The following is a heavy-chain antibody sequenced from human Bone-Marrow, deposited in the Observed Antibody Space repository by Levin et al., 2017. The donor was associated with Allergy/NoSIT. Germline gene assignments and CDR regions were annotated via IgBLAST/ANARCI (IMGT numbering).Heavy chain of an antibody. CDR2: ITAYSGNT. V-gene: IGHV1-18*01. D-gene: IGHD6-19*01. J-gene: IGHJ4*02. CDR1: GYTFSDYG. CDR3: AKLNPSGGWSNFDY. Sequence: GESLKISCKASGYTFSDYGLNWVRHAPGQGFEWMGWITAYSGNTDYAQNFRGRVTVTTDTSTHTAYMELRGLRSDDTAVYYCAKLNPSGGWSNFDYWGQGTLVTVSS.